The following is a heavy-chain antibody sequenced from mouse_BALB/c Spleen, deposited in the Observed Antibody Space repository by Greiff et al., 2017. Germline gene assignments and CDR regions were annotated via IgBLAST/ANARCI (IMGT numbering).Heavy chain of an antibody. J-gene: IGHJ2*01. D-gene: IGHD2-1*01. CDR2: INPYNDGT. CDR1: GYTFTSYV. V-gene: IGHV1-14*01. CDR3: AAGGNSPDY. Sequence: VHVKQSGPELVKPGASVKMSCKASGYTFTSYVMHWVKQKPGQGLEWIGYINPYNDGTKYNEKFKGKATLTSDKSSSTAYMELSSLTSEDAAVYYCAAGGNSPDYWGQGTTLTVSS.